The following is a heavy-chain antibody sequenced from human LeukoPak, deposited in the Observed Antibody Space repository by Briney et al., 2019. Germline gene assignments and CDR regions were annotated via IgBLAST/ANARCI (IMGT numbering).Heavy chain of an antibody. CDR1: GGTFSSYA. Sequence: ASVKVSCKASGGTFSSYAISWVRQAPGQGLEWMGRIIPILGIANYAQKFQGRVTMTRDTSVSTAYMELSRLRSDDTAVYYCARSITGTTGVSWFDPWGQGTLVTVSS. CDR2: IIPILGIA. V-gene: IGHV1-69*04. J-gene: IGHJ5*02. D-gene: IGHD1-7*01. CDR3: ARSITGTTGVSWFDP.